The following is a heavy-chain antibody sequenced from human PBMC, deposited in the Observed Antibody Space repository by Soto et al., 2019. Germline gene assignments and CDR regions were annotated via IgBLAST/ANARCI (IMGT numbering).Heavy chain of an antibody. D-gene: IGHD4-17*01. V-gene: IGHV4-59*01. CDR3: ARGYGDYESLDY. J-gene: IGHJ4*02. CDR2: IYYSGST. CDR1: GGSISSYY. Sequence: PSETLSLTCTVSGGSISSYYWSWIRQPPGKGLEWIGYIYYSGSTNYNPSLKSRVTISVDTSKNQFSLKLSSVTAADTAVYYCARGYGDYESLDYWGQGTLVTVSS.